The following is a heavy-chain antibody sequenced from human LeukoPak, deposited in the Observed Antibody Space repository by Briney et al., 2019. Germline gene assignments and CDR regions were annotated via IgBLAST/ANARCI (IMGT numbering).Heavy chain of an antibody. V-gene: IGHV3-11*06. Sequence: GGSLRLSCAASGFTFSDYYMSWIRQAPGKGLEWVSSISSSSSYIYYADSVKGRFTISRDNAKNSLYLQMNSLRAEDTAVYYCARDLTVTTFRGVDYWGQGTLVTVSS. CDR3: ARDLTVTTFRGVDY. CDR1: GFTFSDYY. CDR2: ISSSSSYI. D-gene: IGHD3-16*01. J-gene: IGHJ4*02.